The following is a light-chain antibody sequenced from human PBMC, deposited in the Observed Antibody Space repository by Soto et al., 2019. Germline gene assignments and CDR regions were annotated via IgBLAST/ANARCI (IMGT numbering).Light chain of an antibody. CDR1: QSVSSY. V-gene: IGKV3-11*01. CDR2: DAS. Sequence: EIVLTQSPATLSLTAGERATLSCRASQSVSSYLAWYQQKPGQAPRLLIYDASNRATGIPARFSGSGSGTDFTLTISSLVPEDFAVYYCQQRSNWWTFGQGTKVEIK. CDR3: QQRSNWWT. J-gene: IGKJ1*01.